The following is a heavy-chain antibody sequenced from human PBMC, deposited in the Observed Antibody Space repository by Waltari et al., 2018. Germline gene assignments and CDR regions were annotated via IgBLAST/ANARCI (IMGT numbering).Heavy chain of an antibody. Sequence: EVQLVESGGGLVQPGGSLRLPCAASGFTYSLYWMHCVRQAPGKGLVGVSRSNSDGISTSYADSVKGRFTISKDNAKNTVYLQMNSLRAEDTAIYYCARGARRTTVTTGWWYFDLWGRGTLVTVSS. CDR2: SNSDGIST. CDR3: ARGARRTTVTTGWWYFDL. J-gene: IGHJ2*01. CDR1: GFTYSLYW. D-gene: IGHD4-17*01. V-gene: IGHV3-74*01.